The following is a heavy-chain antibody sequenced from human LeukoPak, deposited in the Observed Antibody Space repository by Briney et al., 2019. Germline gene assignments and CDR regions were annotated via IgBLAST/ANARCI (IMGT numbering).Heavy chain of an antibody. V-gene: IGHV1-2*04. CDR2: INPNSGGT. CDR3: ARGYYYGSGSYWYYFDY. J-gene: IGHJ4*02. Sequence: ASVKVSCKASGYTFTSYGISWVRQAPGQGLEWMGWINPNSGGTNYAQKFQGWVTMTRDTSISTAYMELSRLRSDDTAVYYCARGYYYGSGSYWYYFDYWGQGTLVTVSS. D-gene: IGHD3-10*01. CDR1: GYTFTSYG.